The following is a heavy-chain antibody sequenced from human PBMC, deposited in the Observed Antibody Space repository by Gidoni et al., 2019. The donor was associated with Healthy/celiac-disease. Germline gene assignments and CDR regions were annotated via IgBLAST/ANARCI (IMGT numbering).Heavy chain of an antibody. Sequence: QVQLVESGGGVVQPGRSLRLSCAASGFTFSSYGMHWVRQAPGKGLEWVAVIWYDGSNKYYADSVKGRFTISRDNSKNTLYLQMNSLRAEDTAVYYCARDSPMGPVNYYGSGTHAGLDYWGQGTLVTVSS. CDR3: ARDSPMGPVNYYGSGTHAGLDY. CDR1: GFTFSSYG. J-gene: IGHJ4*02. D-gene: IGHD3-10*01. V-gene: IGHV3-33*01. CDR2: IWYDGSNK.